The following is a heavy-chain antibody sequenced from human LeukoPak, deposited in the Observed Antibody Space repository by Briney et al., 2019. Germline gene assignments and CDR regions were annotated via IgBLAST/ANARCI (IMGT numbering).Heavy chain of an antibody. CDR1: GFTFSSYW. J-gene: IGHJ3*02. Sequence: GGSLRLSCAASGFTFSSYWMHWVRQAPGKGLVWVSRINSDGSSTSYADSVKGRFTISRDNAKYTLYLQMNSLRAEDTAVYYCARALPYCSSTSCYADAFDIWGQGTMVTVSS. V-gene: IGHV3-74*01. D-gene: IGHD2-2*01. CDR2: INSDGSST. CDR3: ARALPYCSSTSCYADAFDI.